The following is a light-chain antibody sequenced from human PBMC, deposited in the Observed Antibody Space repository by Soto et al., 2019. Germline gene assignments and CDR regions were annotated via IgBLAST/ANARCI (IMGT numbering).Light chain of an antibody. CDR2: EVS. CDR1: SSDVGGYNY. J-gene: IGLJ1*01. Sequence: QYVLTQPASVSGSPGQSITISCNGTSSDVGGYNYVSWYQQHPGKAPKLMIYEVSNRPSGVSNRFSGSKSGNTASLTISGLQAEDEADYYCSSYTSSSTLVFGTGTKVTVL. CDR3: SSYTSSSTLV. V-gene: IGLV2-14*01.